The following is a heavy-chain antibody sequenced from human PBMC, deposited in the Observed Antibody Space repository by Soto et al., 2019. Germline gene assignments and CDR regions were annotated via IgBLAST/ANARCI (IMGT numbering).Heavy chain of an antibody. J-gene: IGHJ4*02. V-gene: IGHV4-39*07. D-gene: IGHD2-15*01. CDR1: CGSISSSSYY. CDR2: IYYSGST. Sequence: PSETLSLTCTVSCGSISSSSYYWGWIRQPPGKGLEWIGSIYYSGSTNYNPSLKSRVTISVDTSKNQFSLKLSSVTAADTAVYYCARRRIVAATEYFDYWGQGTLVTVSS. CDR3: ARRRIVAATEYFDY.